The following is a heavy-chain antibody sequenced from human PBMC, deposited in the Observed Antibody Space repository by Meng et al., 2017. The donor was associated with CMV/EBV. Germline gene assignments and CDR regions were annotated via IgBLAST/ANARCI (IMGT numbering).Heavy chain of an antibody. V-gene: IGHV4-39*01. Sequence: SETLSLTCTVSGGSISSSSYYWGWIRQPPGKGLEWIGSIYYSGSTYYNPSLKSRVTISVDTSKNQFSLKLSSVTAADTAVYYCARPRLLTRFGELDAFDIWGQGTTVTVSS. J-gene: IGHJ3*02. CDR2: IYYSGST. CDR3: ARPRLLTRFGELDAFDI. CDR1: GGSISSSSYY. D-gene: IGHD3-10*01.